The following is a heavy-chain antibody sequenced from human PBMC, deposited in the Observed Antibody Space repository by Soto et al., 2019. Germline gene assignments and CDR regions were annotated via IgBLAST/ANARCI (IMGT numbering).Heavy chain of an antibody. D-gene: IGHD2-2*01. Sequence: PGGSLRLSCAASGFTFSLYAMSWVRQAPGKGLEWVSVISGSGGRSYDADSLKGRFTVSRDNSKNALYLQMNSLRAEDTAVYYCAKEVVVESAGRSHYYYYGLDVWGQGTTVTVSS. V-gene: IGHV3-23*01. CDR2: ISGSGGRS. CDR3: AKEVVVESAGRSHYYYYGLDV. J-gene: IGHJ6*02. CDR1: GFTFSLYA.